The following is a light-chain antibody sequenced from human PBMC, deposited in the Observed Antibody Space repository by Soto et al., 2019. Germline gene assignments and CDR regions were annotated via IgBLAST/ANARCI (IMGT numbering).Light chain of an antibody. CDR1: QSLLYSNGYNY. CDR3: QQYNSYSPT. CDR2: LGS. Sequence: IVMTQSPLSLPVTPGEPASISCRSSQSLLYSNGYNYLDWYLQRPGQSPQLLIYLGSNRAPGVPDRFSASGSGTEFTLTISSLQPDDFATYYCQQYNSYSPTFGQGTKVDIK. J-gene: IGKJ1*01. V-gene: IGKV2-28*01.